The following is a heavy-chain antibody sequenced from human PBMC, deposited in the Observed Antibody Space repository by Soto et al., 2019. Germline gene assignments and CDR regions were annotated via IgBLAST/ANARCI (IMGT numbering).Heavy chain of an antibody. V-gene: IGHV1-2*02. CDR2: INAHSGGT. CDR1: GFSFTGYY. Sequence: GASVKVSCKASGFSFTGYYRHWLRQAPGQGLEWMGWINAHSGGTEYAQKFQGRVTSTRDTSIATAYLTLTSLTSDDTALYYCAKDLSRQLADWLDPSGQGTQFTVSS. CDR3: AKDLSRQLADWLDP. D-gene: IGHD6-6*01. J-gene: IGHJ5*02.